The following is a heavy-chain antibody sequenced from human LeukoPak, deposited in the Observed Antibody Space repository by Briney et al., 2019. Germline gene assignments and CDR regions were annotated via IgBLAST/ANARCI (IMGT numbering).Heavy chain of an antibody. V-gene: IGHV1-69*04. CDR3: ARVFSSSWYLYFDY. CDR1: GGTFSSYA. D-gene: IGHD6-13*01. Sequence: SVKLSRNASGGTFSSYAISWVRQAPGQGLEWMGRIIPILGIANYAQKFQGTVTITADKSTSTAYMELSSLRSEDTAVYYCARVFSSSWYLYFDYWGQGTLVTVSS. CDR2: IIPILGIA. J-gene: IGHJ4*02.